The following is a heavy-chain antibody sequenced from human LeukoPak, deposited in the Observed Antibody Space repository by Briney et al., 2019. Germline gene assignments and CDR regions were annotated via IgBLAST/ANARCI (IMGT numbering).Heavy chain of an antibody. J-gene: IGHJ4*02. CDR3: ARFEGSQTLDY. D-gene: IGHD3-10*01. V-gene: IGHV3-33*01. CDR1: GFSFSSYG. CDR2: TWYDGSNK. Sequence: GGSLRLSCAASGFSFSSYGMHWVRQAPGKGLEWVAVTWYDGSNKYYADSVKGRFTISGDNSKKTMYLQMNSLRAEDTAVYYCARFEGSQTLDYWGQGTLVTVSS.